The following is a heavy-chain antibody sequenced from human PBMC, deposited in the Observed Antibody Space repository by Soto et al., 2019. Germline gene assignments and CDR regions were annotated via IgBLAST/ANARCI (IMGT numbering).Heavy chain of an antibody. CDR1: GFSLSTSGMC. CDR3: ARDCSSTSYNWFDP. V-gene: IGHV2-70*11. Sequence: GSGPTLVNPTQTLTLTCTFSGFSLSTSGMCVSWIRQPPGKALEWLARIDWDDDKYYSTSLKTRLTISKDTSKNQVVLTMTNMDPVDTATYYCARDCSSTSYNWFDPWGQGTLVTVSS. J-gene: IGHJ5*02. CDR2: IDWDDDK. D-gene: IGHD2-2*01.